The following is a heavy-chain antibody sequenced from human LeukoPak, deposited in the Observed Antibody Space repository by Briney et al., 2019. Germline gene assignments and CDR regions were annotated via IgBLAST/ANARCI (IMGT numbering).Heavy chain of an antibody. CDR3: ARLSSGYD. D-gene: IGHD5-12*01. CDR2: INHSGST. V-gene: IGHV4-34*01. J-gene: IGHJ4*02. CDR1: GGSFSGYY. Sequence: SETLSLTCTVYGGSFSGYYWSWIRQPPGKGLEWIGEINHSGSTNYNPSLKSRVTISVDTSKNQFSLKLSSVTAADTAAYYCARLSSGYDWGQGTLVTVSS.